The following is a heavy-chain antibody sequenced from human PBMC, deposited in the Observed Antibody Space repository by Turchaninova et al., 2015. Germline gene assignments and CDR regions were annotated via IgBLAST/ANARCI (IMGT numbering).Heavy chain of an antibody. J-gene: IGHJ4*02. CDR2: IFSNDEK. V-gene: IGHV2-26*01. Sequence: QVTLKESGPVLVKPTETPTLPSTVVGFSLSNARMGASWTRQPPRKAPEWLAHIFSNDEKSSRTSLKSGLTISQDTSRSQVVLSMTNMDPVDTATYYCARIIDTDSGWYYFDFWGQGTLVTVSS. CDR3: ARIIDTDSGWYYFDF. CDR1: GFSLSNARMG. D-gene: IGHD6-19*01.